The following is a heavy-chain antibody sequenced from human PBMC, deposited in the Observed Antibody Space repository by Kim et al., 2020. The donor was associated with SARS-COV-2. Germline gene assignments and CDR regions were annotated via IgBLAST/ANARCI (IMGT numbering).Heavy chain of an antibody. D-gene: IGHD5-18*01. CDR1: GGSISSSSYY. CDR2: IYYSGST. CDR3: ARDPSDTAMPSNWFDP. V-gene: IGHV4-39*07. Sequence: SETLSLTCTVSGGSISSSSYYWGWIRQPPGKGLEWIGSIYYSGSTYYNPSLKSRVTISVDTSKNQFSLKLSSVTAADTAVYYCARDPSDTAMPSNWFDPWGQGTLVTVSS. J-gene: IGHJ5*02.